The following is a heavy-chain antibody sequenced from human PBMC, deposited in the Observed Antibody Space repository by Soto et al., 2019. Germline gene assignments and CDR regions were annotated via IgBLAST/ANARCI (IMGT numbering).Heavy chain of an antibody. CDR3: ARATGYSSTWYDS. V-gene: IGHV4-61*01. CDR1: GASVSDGSDF. D-gene: IGHD6-13*01. Sequence: SETLSLTCAVSGASVSDGSDFWSWIRQPPGKGLEWLGYLSYGGSTRYNPSLKSRVTISSDTSKNQFSLRPFSVTAADTALYYCARATGYSSTWYDSWGQGQLVTVSS. J-gene: IGHJ5*01. CDR2: LSYGGST.